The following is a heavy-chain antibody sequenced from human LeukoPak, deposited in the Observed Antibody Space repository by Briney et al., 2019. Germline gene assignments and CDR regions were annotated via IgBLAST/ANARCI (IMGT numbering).Heavy chain of an antibody. Sequence: PGGSLRLSCAASGFTFSSYGMHWVRQAPGKGLEWVAFIRYDGSNKYYADSVKGRFTISRDNSKNTPYLQMNSLRAEDTAVYYCAKDYSGYDFGFFDYWGQGTLVTVSS. CDR2: IRYDGSNK. J-gene: IGHJ4*02. CDR1: GFTFSSYG. CDR3: AKDYSGYDFGFFDY. D-gene: IGHD5-12*01. V-gene: IGHV3-30*02.